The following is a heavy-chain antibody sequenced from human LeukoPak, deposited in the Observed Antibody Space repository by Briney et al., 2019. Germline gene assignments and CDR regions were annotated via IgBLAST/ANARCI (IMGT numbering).Heavy chain of an antibody. V-gene: IGHV3-21*01. CDR1: GFTFSSYS. CDR3: AKAGSGNTAFDY. D-gene: IGHD3-10*01. J-gene: IGHJ4*02. Sequence: PGGSLRLSCAASGFTFSSYSMNWVRQAPGKGLEWVSSISSSSSYIYYADSVKGRFTISRDNAKNSLYLQMNSLRAEDTAVYYCAKAGSGNTAFDYWGQGTLVTVSS. CDR2: ISSSSSYI.